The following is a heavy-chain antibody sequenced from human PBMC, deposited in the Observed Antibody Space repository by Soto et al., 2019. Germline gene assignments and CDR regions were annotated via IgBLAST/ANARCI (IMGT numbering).Heavy chain of an antibody. D-gene: IGHD6-6*01. CDR1: GFTFDDYA. V-gene: IGHV3-43D*03. CDR3: AKEIEDSSSSYYYYGMDV. CDR2: ISWDGGST. J-gene: IGHJ6*02. Sequence: GGSLRLSCAASGFTFDDYAMHWVRQAPGKGLEWVSLISWDGGSTYYADSVKGRFTISRDNSKNSLYLQMNSLRAEDTALYYCAKEIEDSSSSYYYYGMDVWGQGTTVTVSS.